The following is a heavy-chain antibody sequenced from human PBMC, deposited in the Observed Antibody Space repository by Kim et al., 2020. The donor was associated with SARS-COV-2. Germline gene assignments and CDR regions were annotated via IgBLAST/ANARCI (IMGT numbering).Heavy chain of an antibody. CDR3: ARDYALDVVVPAPVAFD. CDR1: GFTFRSYT. J-gene: IGHJ3*02. CDR2: LSSTSSTI. V-gene: IGHV3-48*02. D-gene: IGHD2-2*03. Sequence: GGSLRLSCAASGFTFRSYTMNWVRQAPGKGLEWVAFLSSTSSTIYYADSVKGRFTISRDNAQKSLYLQMNSLRDEDTAVYYWARDYALDVVVPAPVAFD.